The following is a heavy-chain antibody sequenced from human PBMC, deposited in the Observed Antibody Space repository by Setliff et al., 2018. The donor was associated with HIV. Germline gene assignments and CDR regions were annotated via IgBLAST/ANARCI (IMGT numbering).Heavy chain of an antibody. CDR3: VRDPGGIFDAFDV. Sequence: GSLSLSYAASGFTFSTYGMNWVRQAPEKGLEWVSYISSSSSSIYYGDSEKGRFTISRDNAKNSLDLEMHSLTDEDTAVYYCVRDPGGIFDAFDVWGQGTMVTVSS. J-gene: IGHJ3*01. CDR2: ISSSSSSI. V-gene: IGHV3-48*02. D-gene: IGHD3-3*01. CDR1: GFTFSTYG.